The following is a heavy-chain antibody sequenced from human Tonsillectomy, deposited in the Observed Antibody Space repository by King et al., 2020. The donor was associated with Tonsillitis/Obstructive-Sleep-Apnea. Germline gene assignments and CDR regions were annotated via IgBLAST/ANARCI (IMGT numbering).Heavy chain of an antibody. J-gene: IGHJ4*02. D-gene: IGHD6-6*01. V-gene: IGHV1-46*01. Sequence: VQLVESGAEVKKPGASVKVSCKASGYTFTSYYMHWVRQAPGQGLEWMGIINPSGGSTSYAQKFQGRVTMTRDTSTSTVYMELGSLRSEDTAVYYCAREQWSSSSYTGNDYWGQGTLVTVSS. CDR2: INPSGGST. CDR1: GYTFTSYY. CDR3: AREQWSSSSYTGNDY.